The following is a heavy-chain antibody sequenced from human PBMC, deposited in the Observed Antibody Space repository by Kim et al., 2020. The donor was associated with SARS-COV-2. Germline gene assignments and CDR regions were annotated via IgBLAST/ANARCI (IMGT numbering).Heavy chain of an antibody. CDR3: AKATWGVRDWFDP. Sequence: YADSVKGRFTISRDNSKNTLYLQMNSLRAEDTAVYYCAKATWGVRDWFDPWGQGTLVTVSS. D-gene: IGHD3-10*01. V-gene: IGHV3-30*02. J-gene: IGHJ5*02.